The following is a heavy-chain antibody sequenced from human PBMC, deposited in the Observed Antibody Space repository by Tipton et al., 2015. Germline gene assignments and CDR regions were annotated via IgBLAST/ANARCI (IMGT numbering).Heavy chain of an antibody. Sequence: TLSLTCTASGGSISTTNYYWGWIRQPPGKGLEWIGSISHSGNTYYNPSLKSRVTMSRDTSKNQFSLKLTSVTAADTAVYYCACQDYDSLTRDYQTVDYWGQGTLVTVSS. D-gene: IGHD3-9*01. CDR1: GGSISTTNYY. V-gene: IGHV4-39*07. J-gene: IGHJ4*02. CDR3: ACQDYDSLTRDYQTVDY. CDR2: ISHSGNT.